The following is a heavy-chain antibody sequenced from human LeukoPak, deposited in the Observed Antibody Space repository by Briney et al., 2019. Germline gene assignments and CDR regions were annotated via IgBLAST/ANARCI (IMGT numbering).Heavy chain of an antibody. CDR2: IYTSGST. V-gene: IGHV4-4*07. CDR3: ARGEGMYYMDV. Sequence: SETLSLTCTVSGGSMSNYYWSWIRQPAGKGLEWIGRIYTSGSTNYNPSLKSRVTMSIDTPKNQFSLKLRSVTAADTAVYYCARGEGMYYMDVWGKGTTVTVSS. CDR1: GGSMSNYY. J-gene: IGHJ6*03.